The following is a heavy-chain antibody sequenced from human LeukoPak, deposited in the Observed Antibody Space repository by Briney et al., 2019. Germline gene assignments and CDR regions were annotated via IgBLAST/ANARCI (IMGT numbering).Heavy chain of an antibody. CDR3: AKGAIFGVVIPDY. J-gene: IGHJ4*02. Sequence: GGSLRLSCAASGFTFDDYAMHWVRQAPGKGLEWVSAISGSGGSTYYADSVKGRFTISRDNSKNTLYLQMNSLRAEDTAVYYCAKGAIFGVVIPDYWGQGTLVTVSS. D-gene: IGHD3-3*01. V-gene: IGHV3-23*01. CDR2: ISGSGGST. CDR1: GFTFDDYA.